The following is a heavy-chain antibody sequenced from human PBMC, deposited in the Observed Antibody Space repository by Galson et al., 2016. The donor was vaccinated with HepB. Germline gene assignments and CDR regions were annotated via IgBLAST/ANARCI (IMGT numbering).Heavy chain of an antibody. CDR3: AREWQSGLTYGYFDL. D-gene: IGHD5-12*01. J-gene: IGHJ2*01. CDR1: GDSVSSNSAA. Sequence: CAISGDSVSSNSAAWNWIRRSPSRGLEWLGRTYYRSKWYNDYAGSVKRRISNNPDTAKNQFSLQFTSVTLEDTAVYYCAREWQSGLTYGYFDLWGRGTLVTVSS. V-gene: IGHV6-1*01. CDR2: TYYRSKWYN.